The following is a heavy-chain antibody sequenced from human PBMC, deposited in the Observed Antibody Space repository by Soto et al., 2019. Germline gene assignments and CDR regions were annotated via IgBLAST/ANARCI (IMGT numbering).Heavy chain of an antibody. Sequence: PSETLSLTCTVSGASISSSYWSWFRQPAGKGLEWIGRIYTSGSTNYNPSLKSRVTMSVDTSKNQFSLKLSSVTAADTAVYYCATDDEISAYCTNGVCYTSWFDPWGKGTLVTVS. CDR2: IYTSGST. D-gene: IGHD2-8*01. V-gene: IGHV4-4*07. CDR1: GASISSSY. CDR3: ATDDEISAYCTNGVCYTSWFDP. J-gene: IGHJ5*02.